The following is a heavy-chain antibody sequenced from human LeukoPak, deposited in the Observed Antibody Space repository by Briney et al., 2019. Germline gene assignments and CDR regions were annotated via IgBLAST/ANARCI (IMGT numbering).Heavy chain of an antibody. V-gene: IGHV1-2*06. D-gene: IGHD2-2*01. CDR2: IDPNSGGT. CDR3: ARDSRVSGDY. Sequence: ASVKVSCKTSGYTFTGYYIHWVRQAPGQGLEWLGLIDPNSGGTSYAHNFQGRVTMTRDTSISTAYMDLSSLTSDDTAVYYCARDSRVSGDYWGQGTLVTVSS. CDR1: GYTFTGYY. J-gene: IGHJ4*02.